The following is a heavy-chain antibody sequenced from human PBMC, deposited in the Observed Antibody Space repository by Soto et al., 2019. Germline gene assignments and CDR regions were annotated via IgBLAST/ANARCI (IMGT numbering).Heavy chain of an antibody. D-gene: IGHD5-18*01. CDR1: GFTFSNYW. Sequence: EVQLVESVGDLVQPGGSLRLSCVASGFTFSNYWMHWVRQPPGKGLEWVSRIKNDGSGAYYADSVQGRFTISRDNAKNKLYLQMNSLRAEDTGVYYCTRGDGDYHDGNGYLGRHWGQGTLVTVSS. CDR3: TRGDGDYHDGNGYLGRH. J-gene: IGHJ4*02. V-gene: IGHV3-74*01. CDR2: IKNDGSGA.